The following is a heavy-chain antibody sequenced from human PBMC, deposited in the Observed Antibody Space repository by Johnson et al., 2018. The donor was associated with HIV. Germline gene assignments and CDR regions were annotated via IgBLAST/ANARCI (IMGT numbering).Heavy chain of an antibody. V-gene: IGHV3-7*03. CDR1: GFTFGTYW. Sequence: EMQLVESGGGLVQPGESLRLSCVVSGFTFGTYWMTWVRQAPGNGLEWVATIKLDGSDKYYLDSVKGRFTISRDNGRNSLYLQMNSLRAEDTAVYYCARGGAYCGGDCNAFDIWGQGTMVTVSS. CDR3: ARGGAYCGGDCNAFDI. J-gene: IGHJ3*02. CDR2: IKLDGSDK. D-gene: IGHD2-21*02.